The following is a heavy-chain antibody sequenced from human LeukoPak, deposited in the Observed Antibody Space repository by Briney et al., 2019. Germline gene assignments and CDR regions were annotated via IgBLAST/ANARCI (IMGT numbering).Heavy chain of an antibody. Sequence: GGSLRLSCAASGFTFSSYAMHWVRQAPGKGLEWVTFIRYDGTNKYYADSVKGRFTISRDNSKNTLYLQMNSLRAEDTAVYYCAKGSKAVLFTRDYNMDVWGKGTTVTISS. CDR3: AKGSKAVLFTRDYNMDV. J-gene: IGHJ6*03. CDR1: GFTFSSYA. D-gene: IGHD6-19*01. V-gene: IGHV3-30*02. CDR2: IRYDGTNK.